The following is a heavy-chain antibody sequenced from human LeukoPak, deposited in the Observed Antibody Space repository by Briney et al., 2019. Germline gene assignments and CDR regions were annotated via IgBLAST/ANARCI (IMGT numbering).Heavy chain of an antibody. V-gene: IGHV3-30-3*01. Sequence: PGGSLRLSCAASGFTFSDYTIHWVRQAPGKGLEWVAVMSNDGSIKKYANSVKGRFTISRDNSKSSLYLQMDSLRAVDTAVYYCAREFTIFGVVIQRYDAFDVWGQGTMVTVSS. J-gene: IGHJ3*01. D-gene: IGHD3-3*01. CDR3: AREFTIFGVVIQRYDAFDV. CDR1: GFTFSDYT. CDR2: MSNDGSIK.